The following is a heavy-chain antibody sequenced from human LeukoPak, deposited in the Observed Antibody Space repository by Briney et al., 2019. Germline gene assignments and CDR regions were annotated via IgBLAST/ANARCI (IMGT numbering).Heavy chain of an antibody. CDR2: FDPEDGET. CDR1: GYTLTELS. J-gene: IGHJ5*02. CDR3: ATFPYYYDSSGTGVSWFDP. Sequence: ASVKVSCKVSGYTLTELSMHWVRQAPGKGLEWMGGFDPEDGETIYAQKFQGRVTMTEDTSTDTAYMELSSLRSEDTAVYYCATFPYYYDSSGTGVSWFDPWGQGTLVTVSS. V-gene: IGHV1-24*01. D-gene: IGHD3-22*01.